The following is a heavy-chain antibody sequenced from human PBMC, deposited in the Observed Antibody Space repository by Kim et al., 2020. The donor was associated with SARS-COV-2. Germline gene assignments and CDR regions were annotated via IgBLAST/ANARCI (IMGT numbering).Heavy chain of an antibody. CDR2: VFYGGSS. CDR1: GDSISSSNYY. V-gene: IGHV4-39*02. D-gene: IGHD3-3*01. J-gene: IGHJ4*02. CDR3: AAAGDRVLDFWTGTRDNSFES. Sequence: SETLSLTCTVSGDSISSSNYYWGWIRQPPGKGLEWIGSVFYGGSSYDNPSLKSRVIISVDTSKSHFSLKLTSVTAADTAVYYCAAAGDRVLDFWTGTRDNSFESWGQGTLVTVSS.